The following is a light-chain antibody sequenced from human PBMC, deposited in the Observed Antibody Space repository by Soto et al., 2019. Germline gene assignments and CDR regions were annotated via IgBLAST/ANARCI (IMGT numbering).Light chain of an antibody. CDR2: GAS. CDR3: QQYGNSPWT. Sequence: ETVMTQSPATLSLFPGERATLSCRASQSVSNNLAWYQQKSGQSPRLLIYGASTRATGIPARFSGSGSETDFTLTISRLEPEEFAVYYCQQYGNSPWTFGQGTKVDIK. CDR1: QSVSNN. V-gene: IGKV3-15*01. J-gene: IGKJ1*01.